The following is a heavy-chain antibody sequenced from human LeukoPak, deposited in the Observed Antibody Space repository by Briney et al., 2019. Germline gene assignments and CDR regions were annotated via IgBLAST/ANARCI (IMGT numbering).Heavy chain of an antibody. J-gene: IGHJ4*02. CDR3: ARALFYDYDYVWGSYRFDY. Sequence: GGTLRLSCAASGFTFSSYGMSWVRQAPGKGLEWVSAISGSGGSTYYADSVKGRFTISRDNSKNTLYLQMNSLRAEDTAVYYCARALFYDYDYVWGSYRFDYWGQGTLVTVSS. D-gene: IGHD3-16*02. CDR2: ISGSGGST. CDR1: GFTFSSYG. V-gene: IGHV3-23*01.